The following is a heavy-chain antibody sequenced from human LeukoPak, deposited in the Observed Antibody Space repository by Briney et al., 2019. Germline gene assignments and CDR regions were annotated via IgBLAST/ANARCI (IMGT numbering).Heavy chain of an antibody. Sequence: GSLRLSCAASGFTFSSYGMHWVRQAPGKGLEWVAVIWYDGSNKYYADSVKGRFTISRDNSKNTLYLQMNSLRAEDTAVYYCARDRGDSSGYADYWGQGTLVTVSS. V-gene: IGHV3-33*01. D-gene: IGHD3-22*01. J-gene: IGHJ4*02. CDR1: GFTFSSYG. CDR3: ARDRGDSSGYADY. CDR2: IWYDGSNK.